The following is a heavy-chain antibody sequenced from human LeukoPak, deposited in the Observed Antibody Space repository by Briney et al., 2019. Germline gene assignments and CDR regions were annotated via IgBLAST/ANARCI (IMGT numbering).Heavy chain of an antibody. Sequence: GGSLRLSCAASGFTFSSYAMHRVRQAPGKGLEWVAVISYDGSNKYYADSVKGRFTISRDNSKNTLYLQMNSLRAEDTAVYYCARDVSSSWYGAFDIWGQGTMVTVPS. CDR2: ISYDGSNK. J-gene: IGHJ3*02. D-gene: IGHD6-13*01. V-gene: IGHV3-30-3*01. CDR1: GFTFSSYA. CDR3: ARDVSSSWYGAFDI.